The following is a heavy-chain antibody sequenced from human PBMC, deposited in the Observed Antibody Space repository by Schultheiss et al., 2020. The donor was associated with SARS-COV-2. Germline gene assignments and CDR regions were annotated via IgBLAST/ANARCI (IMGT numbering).Heavy chain of an antibody. CDR1: GGSISSGSYY. CDR2: IYYSGLT. J-gene: IGHJ4*02. V-gene: IGHV4-39*01. Sequence: SETLSLTCTVSGGSISSGSYYWSWIRQPPGKGLEWIGSIYYSGLTYYNPSLKSRVTISVDTSKNQFSLKLSSVTAADTAVYYCARFTRGSSFVGDSYYFDYWGQGTLVTVSS. D-gene: IGHD6-6*01. CDR3: ARFTRGSSFVGDSYYFDY.